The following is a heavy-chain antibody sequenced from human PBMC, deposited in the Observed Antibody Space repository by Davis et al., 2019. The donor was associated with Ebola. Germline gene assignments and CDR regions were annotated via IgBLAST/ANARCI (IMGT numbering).Heavy chain of an antibody. Sequence: GESLKISCKGSAYSFTSYWIGWVRQLPGKGLEWIGSIHPYDSDIRYSPSFHGHVTTSADTSIPTAYLQWSSLTVSDTAVYYCARGYCRGGSTCLFVWNYYFFDYWGQGTLVTVSS. J-gene: IGHJ4*02. D-gene: IGHD2-15*01. V-gene: IGHV5-51*01. CDR3: ARGYCRGGSTCLFVWNYYFFDY. CDR2: IHPYDSDI. CDR1: AYSFTSYW.